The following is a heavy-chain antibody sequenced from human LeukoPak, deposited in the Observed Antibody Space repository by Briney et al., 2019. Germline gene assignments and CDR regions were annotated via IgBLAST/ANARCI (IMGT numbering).Heavy chain of an antibody. V-gene: IGHV3-66*01. CDR2: IYSGGST. CDR3: ARVPIVVVPAAELYYYYGMDV. CDR1: GFTVSSNY. D-gene: IGHD2-2*01. Sequence: GGSLRLSCAASGFTVSSNYMSWVRQAPGKGLEWVSVIYSGGSTYCADSVKGRFTISRDNSKNTLYLQMNSLRAEDTAVYYCARVPIVVVPAAELYYYYGMDVWGQGTTVTVSS. J-gene: IGHJ6*02.